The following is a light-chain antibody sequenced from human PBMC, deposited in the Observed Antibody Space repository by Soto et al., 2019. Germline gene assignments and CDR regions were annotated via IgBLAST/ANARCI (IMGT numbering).Light chain of an antibody. CDR3: QQSYSTPIFT. CDR2: AAS. CDR1: QSISSY. Sequence: DIQMTQSPSSLSASVGDRVTITCRASQSISSYLNWYQQKPGKAPKLLIYAASSLQSGVPSRFSGSGSGTDFTLTISSLQPEDFATYYCQQSYSTPIFTFGPVTKVDIK. J-gene: IGKJ3*01. V-gene: IGKV1-39*01.